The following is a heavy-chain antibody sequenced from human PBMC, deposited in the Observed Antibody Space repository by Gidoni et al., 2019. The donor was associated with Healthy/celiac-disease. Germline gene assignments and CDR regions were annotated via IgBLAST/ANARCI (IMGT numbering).Heavy chain of an antibody. V-gene: IGHV4-4*02. J-gene: IGHJ3*02. CDR3: ARWAAVAGTVDAFDI. Sequence: SRVTISVDKSKNQFSLKLSSVTAADTAVYYCARWAAVAGTVDAFDIWGQGTMVTVSS. D-gene: IGHD6-19*01.